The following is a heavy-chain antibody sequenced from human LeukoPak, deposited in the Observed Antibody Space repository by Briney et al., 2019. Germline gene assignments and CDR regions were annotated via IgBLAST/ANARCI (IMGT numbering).Heavy chain of an antibody. D-gene: IGHD3-22*01. CDR2: IYYSGST. Sequence: SLTLSLTCTVSGGSISSGGYYWSWIRQHPGKGLEWIGYIYYSGSTYYNPSLKSRVTISVDTSKNQFSPKLSSVTAADTAVYYCARASGYYDSSGFDYWGQGTLVTVSS. CDR3: ARASGYYDSSGFDY. J-gene: IGHJ4*02. CDR1: GGSISSGGYY. V-gene: IGHV4-31*03.